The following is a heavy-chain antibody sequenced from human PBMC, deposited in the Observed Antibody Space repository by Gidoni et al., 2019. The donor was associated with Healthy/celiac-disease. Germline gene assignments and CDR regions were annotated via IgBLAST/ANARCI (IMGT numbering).Heavy chain of an antibody. D-gene: IGHD4-17*01. Sequence: QVQLQESGPGLVKPSGTLSLTCAVSGGSISSSNWLSWVRQPPGKGLEWIGEIYHSGSTNYNPCLKSRVTISVDKSKNQFSLKLSSGTAADTAVYYCARDRGYGDPGAFDIWGQGTMVTVSS. CDR1: GGSISSSNW. V-gene: IGHV4-4*02. CDR3: ARDRGYGDPGAFDI. J-gene: IGHJ3*02. CDR2: IYHSGST.